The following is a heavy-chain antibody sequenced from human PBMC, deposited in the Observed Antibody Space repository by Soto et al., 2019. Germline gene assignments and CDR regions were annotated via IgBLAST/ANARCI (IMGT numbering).Heavy chain of an antibody. V-gene: IGHV3-23*01. CDR3: AKDRQPDGFWSFDH. CDR1: GFTFHTYA. CDR2: ILGSGGT. D-gene: IGHD3-3*01. J-gene: IGHJ4*02. Sequence: EVQLLESGGGLVQPGGSLRLSCAASGFTFHTYAMSWVRQTPGKGLEWISGILGSGGTYYADSVKGRFTISRDNSKNTLSLQMNSLRAEDTAMYYCAKDRQPDGFWSFDHWGQGTLITVSS.